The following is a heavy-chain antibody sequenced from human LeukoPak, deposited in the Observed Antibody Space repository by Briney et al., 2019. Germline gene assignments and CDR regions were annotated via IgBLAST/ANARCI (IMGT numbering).Heavy chain of an antibody. CDR3: AKDLLWFGELLGAFDI. CDR1: GSTFSSYG. J-gene: IGHJ3*02. CDR2: ISYDGSNK. V-gene: IGHV3-30*18. D-gene: IGHD3-10*01. Sequence: GRYLRLSCAASGSTFSSYGMHWVRQAPGKGLEWVAVISYDGSNKYYADSVKGRFTISRDNSKNTLYLQMNSLRAEDTAVYYCAKDLLWFGELLGAFDIWGQGTMVTVSS.